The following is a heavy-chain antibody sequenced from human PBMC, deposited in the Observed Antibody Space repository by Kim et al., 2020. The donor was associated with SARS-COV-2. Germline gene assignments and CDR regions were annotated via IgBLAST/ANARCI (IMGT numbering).Heavy chain of an antibody. CDR3: ARKRGYSNWFDP. D-gene: IGHD5-18*01. Sequence: YNPPLKTRVTISVDTSKNQFSLERSSVTAADTAVYYCARKRGYSNWFDPWGQGTLVTVSS. V-gene: IGHV4-34*01. J-gene: IGHJ5*02.